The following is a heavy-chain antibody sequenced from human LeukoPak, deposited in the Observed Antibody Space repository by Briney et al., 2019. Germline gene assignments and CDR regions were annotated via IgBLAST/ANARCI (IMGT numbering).Heavy chain of an antibody. CDR3: AAARLNYYYYGMDV. CDR1: GYTFTGNY. D-gene: IGHD6-6*01. CDR2: IKPNSGGT. J-gene: IGHJ6*02. V-gene: IGHV1-2*02. Sequence: SVKLSCKASGYTFTGNYMDWVRQAPGQGLEWMGWIKPNSGGTNYAQKFQGRVTMTRDTSISTAYMELSRLRSDDTAVYYCAAARLNYYYYGMDVWGQGTTVTVSS.